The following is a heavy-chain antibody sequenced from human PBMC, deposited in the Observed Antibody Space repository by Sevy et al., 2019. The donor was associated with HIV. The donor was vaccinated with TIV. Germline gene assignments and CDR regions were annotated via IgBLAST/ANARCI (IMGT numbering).Heavy chain of an antibody. V-gene: IGHV4-61*01. CDR3: ARDTGYYYDSSGYYSRRWYFDL. CDR2: IYYSGST. J-gene: IGHJ2*01. D-gene: IGHD3-22*01. CDR1: GGSVSSGSYY. Sequence: SETLSLTCTVSGGSVSSGSYYWSWIRQPPGKGLEWIGYIYYSGSTNYNPSLKSRVTISVDTSKNQFSLKLSSVTAADTAVYYCARDTGYYYDSSGYYSRRWYFDLWGRGTLLTVSS.